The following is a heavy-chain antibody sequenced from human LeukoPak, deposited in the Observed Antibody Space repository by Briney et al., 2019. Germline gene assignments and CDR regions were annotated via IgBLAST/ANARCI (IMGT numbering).Heavy chain of an antibody. V-gene: IGHV4-39*01. CDR1: GGSISSSNYY. Sequence: SETLSLTCTVSGGSISSSNYYWGWIRQPPGKGLEWIGSVSYSGRTYYHPSLKGRYTISVDTSKLQFSMKLSSVTAADTAVYYCARHSSASYYHGSGSYYNVNWGQGTLVTVSS. CDR3: ARHSSASYYHGSGSYYNVN. J-gene: IGHJ4*02. D-gene: IGHD3-10*01. CDR2: VSYSGRT.